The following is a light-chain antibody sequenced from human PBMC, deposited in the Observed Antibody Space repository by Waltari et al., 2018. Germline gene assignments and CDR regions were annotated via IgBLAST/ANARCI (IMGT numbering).Light chain of an antibody. CDR1: QSVSSSY. J-gene: IGKJ1*01. CDR2: AAS. V-gene: IGKV3-20*01. Sequence: EIVLTQSPGTLSLSPGERATLSCRASQSVSSSYLAWYQQKPGQAPRLLIYAASIRATGIPDRFSGSGSRTDFHLTISRLEPEDLSVYYCQQYGSSPPWTFGQGTKVEIK. CDR3: QQYGSSPPWT.